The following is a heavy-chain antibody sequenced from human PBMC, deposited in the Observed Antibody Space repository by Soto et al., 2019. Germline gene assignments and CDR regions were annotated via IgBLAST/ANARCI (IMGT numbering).Heavy chain of an antibody. CDR1: GYSFTSYW. Sequence: GESLKISXKGSGYSFTSYWIGWVRQMPGKGLEWMGIIYPGDSDTRYSPSFQGQVTISADKSISTAYLQWSSLKASDTAMYYCATLSVWRGYQYGMDVWGQGTTVTVSS. CDR3: ATLSVWRGYQYGMDV. CDR2: IYPGDSDT. D-gene: IGHD3-3*01. J-gene: IGHJ6*02. V-gene: IGHV5-51*01.